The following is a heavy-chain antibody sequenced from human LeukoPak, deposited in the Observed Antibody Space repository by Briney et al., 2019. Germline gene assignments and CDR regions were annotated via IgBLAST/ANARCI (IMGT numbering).Heavy chain of an antibody. CDR1: GFTVSSNY. CDR3: ARGTIFGVVYDYYYGMDV. D-gene: IGHD3-3*01. CDR2: IYSGGST. V-gene: IGHV3-66*01. J-gene: IGHJ6*02. Sequence: PGGSLRLSCAASGFTVSSNYMSWVRQAPGKGLEGGSVIYSGGSTYYADSVKGRFTISRDNSKNTLYLQMNSLRAEDTAVYYCARGTIFGVVYDYYYGMDVWGQGTTVTVSS.